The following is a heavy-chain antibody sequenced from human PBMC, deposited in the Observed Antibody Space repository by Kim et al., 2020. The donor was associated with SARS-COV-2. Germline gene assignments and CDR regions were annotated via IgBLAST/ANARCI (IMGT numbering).Heavy chain of an antibody. V-gene: IGHV1-8*01. CDR1: GYTFTSYD. CDR3: ARSYSSGYSNWFDP. CDR2: MNPNSGNT. D-gene: IGHD3-22*01. Sequence: ASVKVSCKASGYTFTSYDINWVRQATGQGLEWMGWMNPNSGNTGYAQKFQGRVTMTRNTSISTAYMELSSLRSEDTVVYYCARSYSSGYSNWFDPWGQGTLVTVSS. J-gene: IGHJ5*02.